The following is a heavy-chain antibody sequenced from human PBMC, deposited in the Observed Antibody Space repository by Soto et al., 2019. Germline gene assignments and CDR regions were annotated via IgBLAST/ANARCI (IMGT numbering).Heavy chain of an antibody. CDR2: ISAYNGNT. CDR1: GYTFTSYG. V-gene: IGHV1-18*01. D-gene: IGHD6-13*01. CDR3: ARVASSSWYDAFDI. J-gene: IGHJ3*02. Sequence: ASVKVSCKASGYTFTSYGISWVRQAPGQGLEWMGWISAYNGNTNYAQKLQGRVTMTTDTSTSTAYMELRSLRSDDTAVYYCARVASSSWYDAFDICGQGTMVTVSS.